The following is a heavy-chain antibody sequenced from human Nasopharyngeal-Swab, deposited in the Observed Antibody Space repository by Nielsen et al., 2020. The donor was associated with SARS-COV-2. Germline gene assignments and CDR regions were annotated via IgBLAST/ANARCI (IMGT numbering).Heavy chain of an antibody. V-gene: IGHV3-33*01. Sequence: GESLKISCAASGFTFSSYGMHWVRQAPGKGLEWVAVIWYDGSNKHYADSVKGRFTISRDNSKNTLYLQMNSLRAEDTAVYYCARDYYDSSGYYYFDYWGQGTLVTVSS. J-gene: IGHJ4*02. CDR2: IWYDGSNK. D-gene: IGHD3-22*01. CDR3: ARDYYDSSGYYYFDY. CDR1: GFTFSSYG.